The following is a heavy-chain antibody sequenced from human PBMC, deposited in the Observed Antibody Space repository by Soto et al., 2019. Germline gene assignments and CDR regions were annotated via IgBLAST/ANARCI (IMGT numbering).Heavy chain of an antibody. D-gene: IGHD1-26*01. CDR3: ARRESSPHYRY. CDR2: IYYSGST. J-gene: IGHJ4*02. CDR1: GGSISSSSYY. Sequence: QLQLQESGPGLVKPSETLSLPCTDSGGSISSSSYYWGWIRQPPGKGLEWIGSIYYSGSTYYNPSLKSRVTISVDTAKNQFSLKLSSVTAADTAVYYCARRESSPHYRYWGQGTLVTVSS. V-gene: IGHV4-39*01.